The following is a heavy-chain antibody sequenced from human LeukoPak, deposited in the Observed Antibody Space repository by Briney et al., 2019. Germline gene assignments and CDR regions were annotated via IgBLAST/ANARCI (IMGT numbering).Heavy chain of an antibody. V-gene: IGHV3-7*01. CDR3: ARESVVVVAAKVYNWFDP. D-gene: IGHD2-15*01. CDR2: IKQDGSEK. Sequence: GGSLRLSCAASGFTFSSYWMSWVRQAPGKGLEWVANIKQDGSEKYYVDSVKGRFTISRDNAKNSLYLQMNSLRAEDTAVYYCARESVVVVAAKVYNWFDPWGQGTLVTVSS. CDR1: GFTFSSYW. J-gene: IGHJ5*02.